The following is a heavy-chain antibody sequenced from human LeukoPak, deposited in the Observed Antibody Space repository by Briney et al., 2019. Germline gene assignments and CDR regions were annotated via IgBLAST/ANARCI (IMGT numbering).Heavy chain of an antibody. D-gene: IGHD3-3*01. CDR2: VYYTGST. J-gene: IGHJ6*03. CDR3: AKYYDFRSGYYYMDV. Sequence: SETLSLTCTVSGGSISTYSWSWIRQPPDKGLEWLGYVYYTGSTNYNPSLKSRVTISVDTSKNQFSLKLSSVTAADTAVYYCAKYYDFRSGYYYMDVWGKGTTVTISS. CDR1: GGSISTYS. V-gene: IGHV4-59*01.